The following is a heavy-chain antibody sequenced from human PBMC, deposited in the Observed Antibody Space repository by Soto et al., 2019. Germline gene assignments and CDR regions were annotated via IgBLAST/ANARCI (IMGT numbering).Heavy chain of an antibody. CDR2: IYYSGST. CDR1: GGSLSSYY. V-gene: IGHV4-59*12. Sequence: SDTLSLTCTVSGGSLSSYYWSWIRQPPGKGLEWIGYIYYSGSTNYNPSLKSRVTISVDTSKNQFSLKLSSVTAADTAVYYCAITWAVALDYWGQGTLVNVSS. D-gene: IGHD6-19*01. CDR3: AITWAVALDY. J-gene: IGHJ4*02.